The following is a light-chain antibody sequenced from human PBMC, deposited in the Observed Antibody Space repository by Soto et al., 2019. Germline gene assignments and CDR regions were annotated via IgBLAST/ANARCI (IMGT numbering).Light chain of an antibody. V-gene: IGLV1-40*01. Sequence: QSVLTQPPSVSGAPGQTVTISCSGRDSNIGAPFHVHWYQHLPGTAPRLLIFGSTNRPSGVPDRFSGSKSGPSASLAITGLQAEDEAVYYCHSYVRSLSVSVFGGGTKLTVL. CDR2: GST. CDR3: HSYVRSLSVSV. CDR1: DSNIGAPFH. J-gene: IGLJ2*01.